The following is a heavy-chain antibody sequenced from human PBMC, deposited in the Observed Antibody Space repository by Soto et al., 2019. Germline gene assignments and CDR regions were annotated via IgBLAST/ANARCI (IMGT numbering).Heavy chain of an antibody. CDR2: INIGGDTT. V-gene: IGHV3-23*01. CDR3: AKVGEPYGKDAFDI. D-gene: IGHD3-10*01. CDR1: GFTFSNYA. J-gene: IGHJ3*02. Sequence: VGSLRLSCAASGFTFSNYAMSWVRQAPVKGLEWVSAINIGGDTTYYADSVKGRFTMSRDNSKNTLYLQMNSLRAEDTAVYYCAKVGEPYGKDAFDIWGQGTMVTVSS.